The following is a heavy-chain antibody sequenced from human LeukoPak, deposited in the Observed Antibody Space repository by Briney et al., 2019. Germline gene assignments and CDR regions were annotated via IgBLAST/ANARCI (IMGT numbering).Heavy chain of an antibody. CDR3: ARDMEPNYYGSGAPFDY. D-gene: IGHD3-10*01. V-gene: IGHV3-20*01. Sequence: GGSLRLSCAASGFTFDDYGMSWVRRAPGKGLEWVSGINWNGGSTGYADSVKGRFTISRDNAKNSLYLQMNSLRAEDTALYHCARDMEPNYYGSGAPFDYWGQGTLVTVSS. CDR1: GFTFDDYG. CDR2: INWNGGST. J-gene: IGHJ4*02.